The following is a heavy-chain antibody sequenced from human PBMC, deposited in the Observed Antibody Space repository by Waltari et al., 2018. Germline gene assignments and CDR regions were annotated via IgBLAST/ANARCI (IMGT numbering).Heavy chain of an antibody. CDR1: GYTLSPVS. V-gene: IGHV1-24*01. CDR2: LDHEHGET. J-gene: IGHJ4*02. CDR3: TTDRTSYVFEY. D-gene: IGHD2-2*01. Sequence: QVQLVQSGAEVKKPGASVKVSCKVSGYTLSPVSMHWVRQAPGTGLEWMGGLDHEHGETIYEQKYQGRGTMTGDTATKTAYREVTSLRSEDTAVYYWTTDRTSYVFEYWGQGTLVTVSS.